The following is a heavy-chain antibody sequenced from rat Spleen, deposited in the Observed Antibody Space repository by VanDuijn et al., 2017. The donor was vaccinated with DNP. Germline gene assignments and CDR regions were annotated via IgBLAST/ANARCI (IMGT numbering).Heavy chain of an antibody. CDR3: TTDFERGY. V-gene: IGHV5-27*01. D-gene: IGHD1-11*01. CDR2: ISPSGGST. J-gene: IGHJ2*01. Sequence: EVQLVESGGGLVQPGRSLKLSCAVSGFIFSNYDMAWVRQAPTKGLEWVASISPSGGSTHFRDSVKGRFTISRDNAESTLYLQMDSLRSEDSATYYCTTDFERGYWGQGVMVTVSS. CDR1: GFIFSNYD.